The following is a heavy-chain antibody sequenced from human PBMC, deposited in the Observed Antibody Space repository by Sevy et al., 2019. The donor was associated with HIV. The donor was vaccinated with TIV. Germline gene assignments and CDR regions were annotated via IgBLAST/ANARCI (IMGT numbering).Heavy chain of an antibody. J-gene: IGHJ3*02. CDR3: ARDSAVLWFGEEGGDAFDI. D-gene: IGHD3-10*01. Sequence: GGSLRLSCAASGFTFSSYWMSWVRQAPGEGLEWVANIKQDGSEKYYVDSVKGRFTISRDNAKNSLYLQMNSLRAEDTAVYYCARDSAVLWFGEEGGDAFDIWGQGTMVTVSS. CDR1: GFTFSSYW. V-gene: IGHV3-7*01. CDR2: IKQDGSEK.